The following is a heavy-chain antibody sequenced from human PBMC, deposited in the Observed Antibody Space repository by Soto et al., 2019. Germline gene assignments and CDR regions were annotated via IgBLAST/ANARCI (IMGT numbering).Heavy chain of an antibody. CDR2: IYSGGST. Sequence: GGSLRLSCAASGFTVSSNYMSWVRQAPGKGLEWVSVIYSGGSTYYADSVKGRFTISRHNSKNTLYLQMNSLRAEDTAVYYCARGAVVALQPFQHWGQGTLVTVSS. CDR3: ARGAVVALQPFQH. CDR1: GFTVSSNY. D-gene: IGHD2-15*01. V-gene: IGHV3-53*04. J-gene: IGHJ1*01.